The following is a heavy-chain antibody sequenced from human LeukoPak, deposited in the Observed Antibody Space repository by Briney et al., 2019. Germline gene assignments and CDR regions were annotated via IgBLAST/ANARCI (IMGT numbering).Heavy chain of an antibody. J-gene: IGHJ4*02. CDR2: ISNSSSYI. CDR3: ARVISHCGGDCNYFDY. CDR1: GGSISSSS. Sequence: ETLSLTCTVSGGSISSSSYYWGWIRQAPGKGLEWVSSISNSSSYIYYADSVKGRFTISRDNAKKSLYLQMNSLRAEDTAVYYCARVISHCGGDCNYFDYWGQGTLVTVSS. V-gene: IGHV3-21*01. D-gene: IGHD2-21*02.